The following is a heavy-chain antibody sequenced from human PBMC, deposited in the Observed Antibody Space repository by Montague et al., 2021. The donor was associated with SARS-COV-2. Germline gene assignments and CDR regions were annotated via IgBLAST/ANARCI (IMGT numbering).Heavy chain of an antibody. D-gene: IGHD3-9*01. CDR1: GFTLSSYA. J-gene: IGHJ4*02. CDR2: ISYDGSNK. CDR3: ARDPPYFDSGGFLDY. Sequence: SLRLSCAASGFTLSSYAMHWVRQAPGKGLEWVAVISYDGSNKYYADSVKGRFTISRDNPKNTLYLQMNSLRAEDTAVYYCARDPPYFDSGGFLDYWGQGTLVTVSS. V-gene: IGHV3-30-3*01.